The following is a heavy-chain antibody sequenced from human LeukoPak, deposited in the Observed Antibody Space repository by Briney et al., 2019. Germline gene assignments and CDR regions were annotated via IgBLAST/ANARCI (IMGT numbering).Heavy chain of an antibody. D-gene: IGHD3-22*01. CDR3: ARDSRYYYDSSGYADY. Sequence: GSLRLSCAASGFTFSSYGMHWVRQAPGKGLEWVAVIWYDGSNKYYADSVKGRFTISRDNSKNTLYLQMNSLRAEDTAVYYCARDSRYYYDSSGYADYWGQGTLVTVSS. CDR1: GFTFSSYG. V-gene: IGHV3-33*01. CDR2: IWYDGSNK. J-gene: IGHJ4*02.